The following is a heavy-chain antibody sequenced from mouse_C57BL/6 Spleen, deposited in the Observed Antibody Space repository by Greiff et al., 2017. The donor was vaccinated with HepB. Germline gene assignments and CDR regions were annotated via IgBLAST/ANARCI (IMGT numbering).Heavy chain of an antibody. V-gene: IGHV5-16*01. Sequence: EVKLVESEGGLVQPGSSMKLSCTASGFTFSDYYMAWVRQVPEKGLEWVANINYDGSSTYYLDSLKSRFIISRDNAKNILYLQMSSLKSGDTATYYCARDELGFDYWGQGTTLTVSS. CDR3: ARDELGFDY. J-gene: IGHJ2*01. CDR2: INYDGSST. D-gene: IGHD4-1*01. CDR1: GFTFSDYY.